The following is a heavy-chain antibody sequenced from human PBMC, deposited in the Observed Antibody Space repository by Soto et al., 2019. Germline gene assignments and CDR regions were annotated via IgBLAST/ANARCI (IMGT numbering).Heavy chain of an antibody. CDR3: ASDSPPVDY. V-gene: IGHV1-18*01. CDR2: ISAYNGNT. J-gene: IGHJ4*02. Sequence: QVQLVQSGAEVKKPGASVKVSCKASGYTFTSYGISWVRQAPGQGLEWMGWISAYNGNTNYAQKLQGRVTMTTDTTTRTASMDLRSPRSDATAVYYCASDSPPVDYWRQGTLVTVSS. CDR1: GYTFTSYG.